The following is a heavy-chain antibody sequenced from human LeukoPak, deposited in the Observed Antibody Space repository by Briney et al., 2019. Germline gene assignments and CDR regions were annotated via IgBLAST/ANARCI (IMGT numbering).Heavy chain of an antibody. D-gene: IGHD3-22*01. Sequence: GGSLRLSCAACGVTVSSNFMSWVRQAPGKGLEWVSVIYSGGSTYYADSVKGRFTISRDNSKNTLYLQMTSLRAEDTAVYYCARADSLAGAIDFWGQGTLVTVSS. CDR2: IYSGGST. J-gene: IGHJ4*02. V-gene: IGHV3-53*01. CDR1: GVTVSSNF. CDR3: ARADSLAGAIDF.